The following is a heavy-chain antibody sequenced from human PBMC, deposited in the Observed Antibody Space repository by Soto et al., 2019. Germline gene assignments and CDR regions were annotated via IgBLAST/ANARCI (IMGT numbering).Heavy chain of an antibody. D-gene: IGHD6-19*01. J-gene: IGHJ4*02. CDR3: ARDLGYSSGWKVVGGDY. V-gene: IGHV3-48*01. CDR2: IRSSSSTI. CDR1: GFTFSSYS. Sequence: GGSLRLSCAASGFTFSSYSMNWVRQAPGKGLEWVSYIRSSSSTIYYADYVKGRFTISRDNAKNSLYLQMNSLRAEDTAVYYCARDLGYSSGWKVVGGDYWGQGTLVTVPQ.